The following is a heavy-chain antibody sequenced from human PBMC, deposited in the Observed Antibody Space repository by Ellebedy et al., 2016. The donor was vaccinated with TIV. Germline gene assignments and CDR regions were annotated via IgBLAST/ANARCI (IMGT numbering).Heavy chain of an antibody. CDR2: IRHDGNER. CDR1: GFTFSTYW. J-gene: IGHJ4*02. Sequence: GGSLRLSCAASGFTFSTYWMSWVRQAPGKGLEWVANIRHDGNERYYVDSVRGRFTISRDNSKNTLYLQMNSLRAEDTAVYYCARGYHSFDYWGQGTQVTVSS. CDR3: ARGYHSFDY. V-gene: IGHV3-7*03. D-gene: IGHD2-15*01.